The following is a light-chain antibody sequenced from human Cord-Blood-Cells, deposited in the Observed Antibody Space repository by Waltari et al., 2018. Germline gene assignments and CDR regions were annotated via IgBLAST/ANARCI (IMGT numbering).Light chain of an antibody. Sequence: RLTQSPSSLSASTGDRVTITWRASQGISSYLAWYQQKPGKAPKLLIYAASTLQSVVPSRFSGSGSGTDFTLTISCLQSEDFATYYCQQYYSYPLVTFGQGTRLEIK. CDR3: QQYYSYPLVT. J-gene: IGKJ5*01. CDR2: AAS. CDR1: QGISSY. V-gene: IGKV1-8*01.